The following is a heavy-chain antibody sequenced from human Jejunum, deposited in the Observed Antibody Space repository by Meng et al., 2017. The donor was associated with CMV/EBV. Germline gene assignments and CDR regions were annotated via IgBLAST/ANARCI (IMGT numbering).Heavy chain of an antibody. J-gene: IGHJ4*02. CDR1: GFSVSNYF. Sequence: SGFSVSNYFMSWIRQAPGKGLEWVSSITSGGRYIFYTDSVKGRFTLSRDNAKKSLYLQMNSLRAADTAVYYCATDYRRGAGPNWGQGTLVTVSS. CDR3: ATDYRRGAGPN. D-gene: IGHD6-13*01. CDR2: ITSGGRYI. V-gene: IGHV3-21*01.